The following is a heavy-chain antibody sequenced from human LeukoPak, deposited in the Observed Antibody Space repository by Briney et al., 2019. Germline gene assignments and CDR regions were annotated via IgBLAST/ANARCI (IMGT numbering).Heavy chain of an antibody. CDR1: GYSVFSNSVA. CDR3: ARDLTGGRLFDY. V-gene: IGHV6-1*01. J-gene: IGHJ4*02. CDR2: KYYRAKWYN. D-gene: IGHD1-14*01. Sequence: TLPLTCAISGYSVFSNSVAWIGTRHSPSRALEWVGRKYYRAKWYNDYAVSVKSRITINPDTSKNQFSLQLNSVTLEDTAVYYCARDLTGGRLFDYWGQGTLVTVSS.